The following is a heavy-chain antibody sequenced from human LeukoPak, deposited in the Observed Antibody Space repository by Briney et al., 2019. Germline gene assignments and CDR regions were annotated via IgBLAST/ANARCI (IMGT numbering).Heavy chain of an antibody. Sequence: GGSLRLSCAASGFSFSSYWMSWVRQAPGKGLEWVANINKDGSEDYYVDSVKGRFTISRDNAKNSLYLRMSSLRAENTAVYYCARENYFDSSGYYHVDGFDLWGQGTLVTVSS. CDR3: ARENYFDSSGYYHVDGFDL. J-gene: IGHJ3*01. D-gene: IGHD3-22*01. V-gene: IGHV3-7*01. CDR1: GFSFSSYW. CDR2: INKDGSED.